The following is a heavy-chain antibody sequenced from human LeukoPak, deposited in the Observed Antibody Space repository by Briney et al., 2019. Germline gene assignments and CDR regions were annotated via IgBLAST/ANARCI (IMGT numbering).Heavy chain of an antibody. D-gene: IGHD3-22*01. J-gene: IGHJ4*02. CDR3: ARGNYYDTNGSDY. CDR2: ISSSSSTI. Sequence: GGSLRLSCAASGFTVSSNYMNWVRQAPGKGLEWVSYISSSSSTIYYADSVKGRFTISRDNAKNSLYLQMNSLRAEDTAVYYCARGNYYDTNGSDYWGQGTLVTVSS. V-gene: IGHV3-48*04. CDR1: GFTVSSNY.